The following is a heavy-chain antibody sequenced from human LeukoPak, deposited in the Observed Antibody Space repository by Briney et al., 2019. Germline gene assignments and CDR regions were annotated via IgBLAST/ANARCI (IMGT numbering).Heavy chain of an antibody. J-gene: IGHJ4*02. CDR1: GGTFSSYA. CDR3: ARHYCTNGVCYVDY. D-gene: IGHD2-8*01. CDR2: IIPILGIA. V-gene: IGHV1-69*04. Sequence: SVKVSCKASGGTFSSYAISWVRQAPGQGLEWMGRIIPILGIANYAQKFQGRVTITADKSTSTAYMELSSLRSEDTAVYYCARHYCTNGVCYVDYWGQGTLVTVSS.